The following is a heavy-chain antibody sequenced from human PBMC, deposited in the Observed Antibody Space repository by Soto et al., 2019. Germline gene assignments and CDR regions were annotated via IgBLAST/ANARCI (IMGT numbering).Heavy chain of an antibody. V-gene: IGHV1-24*01. D-gene: IGHD2-21*01. Sequence: ASVKVSCKVSGYTLTELSMHWVRQAPGKGLEWMGGFDPEDGETIYAQKFQGRVTMAEDTSTDTAYMELSSLRSEDTAVYYCATPNRLPNDAFDIWGQGTMVTVSS. CDR2: FDPEDGET. CDR3: ATPNRLPNDAFDI. J-gene: IGHJ3*02. CDR1: GYTLTELS.